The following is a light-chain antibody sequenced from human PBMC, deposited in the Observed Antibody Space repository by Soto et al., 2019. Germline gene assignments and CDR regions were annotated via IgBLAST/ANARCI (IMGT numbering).Light chain of an antibody. J-gene: IGKJ2*01. CDR2: GAS. CDR1: QSVSSSY. V-gene: IGKV3-20*01. Sequence: EIVLTQSPGTLSLSPGERATLSCRASQSVSSSYLAWYQQKPGQAPRLLIYGASSRATGIPDRFSGSGSGTDFTLPIRRLEPEDFSVYYCQQYGSSPPYTFGQGTKLEIK. CDR3: QQYGSSPPYT.